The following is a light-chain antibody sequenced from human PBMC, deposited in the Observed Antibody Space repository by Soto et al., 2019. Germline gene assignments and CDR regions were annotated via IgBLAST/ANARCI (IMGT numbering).Light chain of an antibody. Sequence: QSALTQPASVSGSPGQSITISCTGTSSDLGGYNYVSWYQQHPGKAPKLMIYEVSNRPSGVSNRFSGSKSGNTASLTISGLQAEDEADYYCSSYATSLTLSVVFGGGTKVTVL. V-gene: IGLV2-14*01. CDR2: EVS. CDR1: SSDLGGYNY. CDR3: SSYATSLTLSVV. J-gene: IGLJ2*01.